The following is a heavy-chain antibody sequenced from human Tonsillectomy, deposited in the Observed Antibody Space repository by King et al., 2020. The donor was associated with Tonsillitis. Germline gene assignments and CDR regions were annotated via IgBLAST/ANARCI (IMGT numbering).Heavy chain of an antibody. CDR2: IYYSGST. CDR1: GGSISSYY. V-gene: IGHV4-59*01. Sequence: VQLQESGPGLVKPSETLSLTCTVSGGSISSYYWSWIRQPPGKGLEWIGYIYYSGSTNYNPSLKSRVTISVDTSKNQFSLKLSSVTAADTAVYYCARGVMITFGGKGYFDYWGQGTLVTVSS. CDR3: ARGVMITFGGKGYFDY. D-gene: IGHD3-16*01. J-gene: IGHJ4*02.